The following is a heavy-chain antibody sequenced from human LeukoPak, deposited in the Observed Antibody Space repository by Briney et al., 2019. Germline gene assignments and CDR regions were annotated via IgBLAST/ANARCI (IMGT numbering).Heavy chain of an antibody. CDR1: GFTFDDYA. D-gene: IGHD6-19*01. V-gene: IGHV3-9*03. CDR2: ISWNSGSI. Sequence: AGGSLRLSCAASGFTFDDYAMHWVRQAPGKGLEWVSGISWNSGSIGYADSVKGRFTISRDNAKNSPYLQTNSLRAEDMALYYCAKSRSVAGHGGDAFDIWGQGTMVTVSS. J-gene: IGHJ3*02. CDR3: AKSRSVAGHGGDAFDI.